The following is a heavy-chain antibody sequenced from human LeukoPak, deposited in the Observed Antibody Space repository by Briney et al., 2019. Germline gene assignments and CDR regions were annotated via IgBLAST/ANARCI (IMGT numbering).Heavy chain of an antibody. J-gene: IGHJ4*02. CDR1: GGTFSSYA. V-gene: IGHV1-69*13. Sequence: SVKVSCKASGGTFSSYAISWVRQAPGQGLEWMGGIIPIFGTTNYAQKFQGRVTITADESTSTAYMELSSLRSEDTAVYYCASRGYSYVGDDYWGQGTLVTVFS. CDR3: ASRGYSYVGDDY. CDR2: IIPIFGTT. D-gene: IGHD5-18*01.